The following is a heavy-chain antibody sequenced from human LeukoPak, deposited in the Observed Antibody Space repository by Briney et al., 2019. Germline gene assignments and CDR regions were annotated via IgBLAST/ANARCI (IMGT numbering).Heavy chain of an antibody. CDR2: IKQDGSEK. Sequence: GGSLRLSCAASGFTFSNFWMSWVRQAPGEGLEWVANIKQDGSEKYYVDSVKGRFTISRDNAKNSLYLQMSSLRGDDTALYYCASEDNTGSSAYWGQGTLVTVSS. V-gene: IGHV3-7*01. J-gene: IGHJ4*02. D-gene: IGHD3-22*01. CDR1: GFTFSNFW. CDR3: ASEDNTGSSAY.